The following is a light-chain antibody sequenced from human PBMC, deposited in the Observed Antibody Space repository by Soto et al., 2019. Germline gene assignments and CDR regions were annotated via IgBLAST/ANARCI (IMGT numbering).Light chain of an antibody. CDR2: EGS. CDR3: CSYAGSSTLV. Sequence: QSALTQPASGSGSPGQSITISCTGTSSDVGSYNLVSWYQQHPGKAPKLMIYEGSKRRSGVSNRFSGSKSGNTASLTISGLQAEDEADYYCCSYAGSSTLVVGGGTKLTVL. J-gene: IGLJ2*01. V-gene: IGLV2-23*01. CDR1: SSDVGSYNL.